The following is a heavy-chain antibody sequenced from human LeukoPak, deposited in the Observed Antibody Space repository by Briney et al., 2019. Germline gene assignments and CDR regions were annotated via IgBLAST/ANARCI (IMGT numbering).Heavy chain of an antibody. Sequence: GGSLRLSCTASGFTFSSYSMNWVRQAPGKELEWVSSISSSSSYIYYADSVKGRFTISRDNAKNSLYLQMNSLRAEDTAVYYCARDGRMATTDTEQFDYWGQGTLVTVSS. CDR1: GFTFSSYS. J-gene: IGHJ4*02. CDR3: ARDGRMATTDTEQFDY. V-gene: IGHV3-21*01. D-gene: IGHD5-24*01. CDR2: ISSSSSYI.